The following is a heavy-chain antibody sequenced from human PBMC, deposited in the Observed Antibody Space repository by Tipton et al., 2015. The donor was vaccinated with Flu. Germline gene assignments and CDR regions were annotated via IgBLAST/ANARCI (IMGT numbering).Heavy chain of an antibody. V-gene: IGHV4-61*09. CDR3: ARRDYSNYVSDPKNCFDP. J-gene: IGHJ5*01. CDR1: GGSVRSGSYY. Sequence: TLSLTCTVSGGSVRSGSYYWSWIRQPAGKGLEWIGNIFHTGSTYHNPSLKSRVTISINTSKNQFSLKVFSVTAADTAVYYCARRDYSNYVSDPKNCFDPWGQGILVTVSS. CDR2: IFHTGST. D-gene: IGHD4-11*01.